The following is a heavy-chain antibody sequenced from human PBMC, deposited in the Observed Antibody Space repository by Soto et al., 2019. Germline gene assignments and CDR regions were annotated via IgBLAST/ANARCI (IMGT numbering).Heavy chain of an antibody. Sequence: QVQLVESGGGVVQPGRSLRLSCAASGFTFSSYAMHWVRQAPGKGLEWVAVIWYDGSNKYYADSVKGRFTISRDNSKNTLYLQMNSLRAEDTAVYYCARASYSSGWYVSYYYYYGMDVWGQGTTVTVSS. J-gene: IGHJ6*02. D-gene: IGHD6-19*01. CDR3: ARASYSSGWYVSYYYYYGMDV. CDR2: IWYDGSNK. V-gene: IGHV3-33*08. CDR1: GFTFSSYA.